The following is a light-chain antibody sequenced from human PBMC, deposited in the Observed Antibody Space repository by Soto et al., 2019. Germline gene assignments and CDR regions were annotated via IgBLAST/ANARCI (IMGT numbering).Light chain of an antibody. Sequence: EVVLTQSPGTLSLSPGERVTLSCRASQSISNNHLAWYQQKPGQAPRLLIHGTSNRATGIPDRFSGSGSGTDFTLTFSRLEPADFAVYYCEYYGSSITFVGGTKVDI. V-gene: IGKV3-20*01. CDR2: GTS. CDR3: EYYGSSIT. CDR1: QSISNNH. J-gene: IGKJ4*01.